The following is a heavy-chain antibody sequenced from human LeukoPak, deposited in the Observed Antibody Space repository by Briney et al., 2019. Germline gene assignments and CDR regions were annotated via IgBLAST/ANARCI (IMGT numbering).Heavy chain of an antibody. V-gene: IGHV3-7*01. CDR2: IKQDGSEK. CDR3: ARIGYRSSSFDY. J-gene: IGHJ4*02. D-gene: IGHD6-13*01. Sequence: GGSLRLSCAASGFTFSNYWMNWVRQAPGKGLEWVANIKQDGSEKDYVDSLKGRFTLSRDNAKNSVSLQMSGLRVEDTAVYFCARIGYRSSSFDYWGRGTLVTVSS. CDR1: GFTFSNYW.